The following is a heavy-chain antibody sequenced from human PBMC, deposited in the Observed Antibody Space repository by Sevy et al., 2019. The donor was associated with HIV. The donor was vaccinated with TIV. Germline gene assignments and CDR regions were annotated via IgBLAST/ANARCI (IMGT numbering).Heavy chain of an antibody. V-gene: IGHV3-30-3*01. D-gene: IGHD2-2*01. CDR1: GFTFSSYA. CDR2: ISYDGSNK. CDR3: AMILGYCSSTSCYWGAFDI. Sequence: GGSLRLSCAASGFTFSSYAMHWVRQAPGKGLEWVAVISYDGSNKYYEDSVKGRFTISRDNSKNTLYLQMNSLRAEDTAVYYCAMILGYCSSTSCYWGAFDIWGQGTMVTVSS. J-gene: IGHJ3*02.